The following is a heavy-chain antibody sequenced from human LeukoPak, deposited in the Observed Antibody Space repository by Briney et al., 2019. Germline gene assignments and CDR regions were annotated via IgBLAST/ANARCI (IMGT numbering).Heavy chain of an antibody. J-gene: IGHJ5*02. CDR2: INPNSGGT. V-gene: IGHV1-2*02. CDR1: GYTFTGYY. D-gene: IGHD6-13*01. Sequence: ASVKVSCKASGYTFTGYYMHWVRQAPGQELEWMGWINPNSGGTNYAQKFQGRVTMTRDTSNSTAYMELSSLRSEDTAVYYCAGSYSNMRTFDPWGQGTLVTVSS. CDR3: AGSYSNMRTFDP.